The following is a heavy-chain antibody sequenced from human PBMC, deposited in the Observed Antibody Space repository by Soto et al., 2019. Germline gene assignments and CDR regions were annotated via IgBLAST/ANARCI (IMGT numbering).Heavy chain of an antibody. Sequence: QVQLVQSGAEVKKPGASVKVSCKTSGYTFTSYGISWVRQAPGQGLEWMGWISAYNGNTNYAQNLQGRVTMTTDTSTRTAYMELRSPRSDDTAVYYCARVHYRSGSYYPNDYWGQGTLVTVSS. CDR1: GYTFTSYG. CDR2: ISAYNGNT. CDR3: ARVHYRSGSYYPNDY. J-gene: IGHJ4*02. D-gene: IGHD3-10*01. V-gene: IGHV1-18*01.